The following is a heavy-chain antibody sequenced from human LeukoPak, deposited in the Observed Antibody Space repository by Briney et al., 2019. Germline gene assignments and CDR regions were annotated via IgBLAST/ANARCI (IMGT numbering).Heavy chain of an antibody. CDR2: IDYSGST. Sequence: PSETLSLTCTVSGVSISSSSYDWGWIRQPPGKGLEWIGSIDYSGSTYDNPSLTSRVTIYVDTSKNQFSLKLSSVTATDTAVYYCARGRRDGYNLEYFDKWGQGTLVTVSS. CDR1: GVSISSSSYD. CDR3: ARGRRDGYNLEYFDK. D-gene: IGHD5-24*01. J-gene: IGHJ4*02. V-gene: IGHV4-39*01.